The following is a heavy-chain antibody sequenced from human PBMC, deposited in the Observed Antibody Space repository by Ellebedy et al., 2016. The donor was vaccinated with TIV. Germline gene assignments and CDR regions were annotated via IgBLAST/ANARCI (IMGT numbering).Heavy chain of an antibody. CDR2: IGSRSEYT. CDR3: ARDGYNSVYFDY. D-gene: IGHD5-24*01. J-gene: IGHJ4*02. CDR1: GFPVSNHY. V-gene: IGHV3-53*01. Sequence: PGGSLRLSCAASGFPVSNHYMSWVRQAPGKGLEWVSAIGSRSEYTIYADSVKGRFTISRDNSKNTLYLQMNSLRAEDTAVYYCARDGYNSVYFDYWGQGTLVTVSS.